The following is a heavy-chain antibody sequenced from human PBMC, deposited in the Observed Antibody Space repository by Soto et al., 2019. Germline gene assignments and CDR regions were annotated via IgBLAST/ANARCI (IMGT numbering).Heavy chain of an antibody. CDR3: ATAAGYSSGWFDY. J-gene: IGHJ4*02. V-gene: IGHV4-28*01. CDR2: IYYSGST. Sequence: SLTCTVSGGSISSSNWWGWIRQPPGKGLEWIGYIYYSGSTYYNPSLKSRVTMSVDTSKNQFSLKLSSVTAVDTAVYYCATAAGYSSGWFDYWGQGTLVTVSS. CDR1: GGSISSSNW. D-gene: IGHD6-19*01.